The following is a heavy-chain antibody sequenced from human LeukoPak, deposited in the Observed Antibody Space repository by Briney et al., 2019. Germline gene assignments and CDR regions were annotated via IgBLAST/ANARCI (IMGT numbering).Heavy chain of an antibody. J-gene: IGHJ4*02. D-gene: IGHD1-26*01. CDR1: GFTFSSYN. CDR2: ITNSGPTI. V-gene: IGHV3-48*01. Sequence: GGSLRLSCAASGFTFSSYNINWVRQAPGKGLEWVSYITNSGPTIYYADSVKGRFTISRDNSKNTLYLQMNSLRAEDTAVYYCARVFGSGSYSGFDYWGQGTLVTVSS. CDR3: ARVFGSGSYSGFDY.